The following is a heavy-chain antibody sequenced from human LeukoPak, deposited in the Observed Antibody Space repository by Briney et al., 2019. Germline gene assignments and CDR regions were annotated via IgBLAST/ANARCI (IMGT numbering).Heavy chain of an antibody. Sequence: GGSLRLSCAASGFTFSSYWMHWVRQAPGKGLVWVSRINTDGSSTSYADSVRGRFTISRDNAKNTLYLQMNSLRAEDTAVYYCARRSGQLVDYDYWGQGTLVTVSS. CDR2: INTDGSST. D-gene: IGHD6-6*01. CDR3: ARRSGQLVDYDY. CDR1: GFTFSSYW. J-gene: IGHJ4*02. V-gene: IGHV3-74*01.